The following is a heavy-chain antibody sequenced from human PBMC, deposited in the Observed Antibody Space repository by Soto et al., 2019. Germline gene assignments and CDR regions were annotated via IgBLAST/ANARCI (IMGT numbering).Heavy chain of an antibody. V-gene: IGHV4-31*03. D-gene: IGHD3-22*01. CDR3: AREPYHYDSSGYYDC. Sequence: SETLSLTCTVSGGSTTSGGYYWNWIRQHPGKGLEWIGYIHHSGSNYHNPSLESRVTMSIDTSKHQISLKLSSVTAADTAIYYCAREPYHYDSSGYYDCWGQGTLVTVSS. CDR2: IHHSGSN. J-gene: IGHJ4*02. CDR1: GGSTTSGGYY.